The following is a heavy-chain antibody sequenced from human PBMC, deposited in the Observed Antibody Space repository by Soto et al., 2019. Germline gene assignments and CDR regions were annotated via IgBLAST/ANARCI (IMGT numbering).Heavy chain of an antibody. J-gene: IGHJ4*02. V-gene: IGHV3-21*04. D-gene: IGHD6-19*01. CDR3: ARDLLSGANYYAH. CDR1: GFTFSDYA. Sequence: GGSLRLSCAASGFTFSDYAMNWVRQAPGKGLEWVSSISYTGDFIYYADSVKGRFTISRDNAKNALYLQMTGLRGDDTAVYYWARDLLSGANYYAHWGQGTLVTVSS. CDR2: ISYTGDFI.